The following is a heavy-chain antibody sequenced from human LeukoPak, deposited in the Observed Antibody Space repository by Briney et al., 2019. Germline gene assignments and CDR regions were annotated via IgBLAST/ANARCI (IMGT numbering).Heavy chain of an antibody. J-gene: IGHJ6*02. D-gene: IGHD4-17*01. V-gene: IGHV4-4*07. Sequence: SETLSHTCTVSGGSISSYYWSRIRQPAGKGLEWIGRIYTSGSTNYNPSLKSRVTMSVDTSKNQFSLKLSSVTAADTAVYYCARGRDGDYGYYYYGMDVWGQGTTVTVSS. CDR3: ARGRDGDYGYYYYGMDV. CDR1: GGSISSYY. CDR2: IYTSGST.